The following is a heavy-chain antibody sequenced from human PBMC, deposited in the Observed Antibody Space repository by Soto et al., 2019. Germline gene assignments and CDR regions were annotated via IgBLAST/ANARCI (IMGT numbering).Heavy chain of an antibody. D-gene: IGHD1-7*01. CDR2: ISYDGGNE. Sequence: QVQRVESGGGVVQPGRSLRLSCAASGFSFNSYAMHWVRQAPGKGLEWVALISYDGGNEFYADSVKGRFTISRDDSKNTLYLQVNGLRAEDTAVYYCAREGELRVRIYNYAMDLWGQGTTVTVSS. CDR1: GFSFNSYA. J-gene: IGHJ6*02. V-gene: IGHV3-30-3*01. CDR3: AREGELRVRIYNYAMDL.